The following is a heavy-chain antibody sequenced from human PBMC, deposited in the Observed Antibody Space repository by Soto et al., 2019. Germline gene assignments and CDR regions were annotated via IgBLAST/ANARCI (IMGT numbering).Heavy chain of an antibody. CDR2: IKSKTDGGTT. V-gene: IGHV3-15*01. CDR1: GFTFSNAW. CDR3: TTGAHYDILAGWVVDAFDI. J-gene: IGHJ3*02. D-gene: IGHD3-9*01. Sequence: GGSLRLSCAASGFTFSNAWMSWVRQAPGKGLEWVGRIKSKTDGGTTDYAAPVEGRFTISRDDSKNTLYLQMNSLKTEDTAVYYCTTGAHYDILAGWVVDAFDIWGQGTMVTVSS.